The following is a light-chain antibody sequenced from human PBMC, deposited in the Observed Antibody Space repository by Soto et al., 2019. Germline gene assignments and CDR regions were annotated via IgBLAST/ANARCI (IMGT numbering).Light chain of an antibody. V-gene: IGLV2-14*01. CDR1: SSDVGGYNY. CDR2: EVS. J-gene: IGLJ2*01. CDR3: SSYTSSSTLV. Sequence: QSALTQPASVSGSPGQSITISCTGTSSDVGGYNYVSWYQQHPGKAPKLMIYEVSNRPSGVSNRFSGYKSGNTASLTISGLQAEDEADYYCSSYTSSSTLVLGGGTQLPVL.